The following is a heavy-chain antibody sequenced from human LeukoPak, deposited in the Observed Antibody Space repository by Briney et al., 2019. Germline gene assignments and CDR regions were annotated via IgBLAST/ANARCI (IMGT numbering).Heavy chain of an antibody. V-gene: IGHV4-34*08. J-gene: IGHJ4*02. D-gene: IGHD6-19*01. Sequence: GSLRLSCVASGFTLRSYWMSWVRQAPGKGLEWIGEINHTGSTNYNPSLKSRVTISVDTSKNQFSLKLSSVTAADTAVYYCAHEEGFNVAGVFDYWGQGTLVTVSS. CDR1: GFTLRSYW. CDR2: INHTGST. CDR3: AHEEGFNVAGVFDY.